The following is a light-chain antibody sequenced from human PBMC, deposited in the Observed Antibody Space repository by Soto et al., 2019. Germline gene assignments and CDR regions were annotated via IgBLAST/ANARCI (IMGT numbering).Light chain of an antibody. CDR2: GAS. CDR3: QQYYSSRT. CDR1: QAISGNY. J-gene: IGKJ1*01. Sequence: EIVLTQSAGTLSLSAGEGVSLSCRASQAISGNYLAWYQHKPGQAPRLLMYGASSRATGIPDRFSGSGSGTDFTLTISRLEPEDFAVYYCQQYYSSRTFGQGTRWIS. V-gene: IGKV3-20*01.